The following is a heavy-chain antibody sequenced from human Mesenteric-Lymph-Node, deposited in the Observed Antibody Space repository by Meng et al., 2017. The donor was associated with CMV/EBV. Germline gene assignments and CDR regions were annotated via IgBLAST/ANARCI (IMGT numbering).Heavy chain of an antibody. V-gene: IGHV3-30*02. CDR1: GFSFSIYG. CDR2: ITYDGSPQ. J-gene: IGHJ4*02. D-gene: IGHD3-22*01. CDR3: AKDLDLGDSSAYLPYYFDY. Sequence: GGSLRLSCAASGFSFSIYGMHWVRQAPGKGLDWVAFITYDGSPQYYADSLKGRFTISRDNSKNTLYLQVNSLRADDTAVYYCAKDLDLGDSSAYLPYYFDYWGQGTLVTVSS.